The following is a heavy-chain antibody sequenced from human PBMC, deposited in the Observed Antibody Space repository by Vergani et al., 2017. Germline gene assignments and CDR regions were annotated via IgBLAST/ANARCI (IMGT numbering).Heavy chain of an antibody. V-gene: IGHV4-39*01. CDR1: ADSISSGSYY. CDR2: IYYSGLT. CDR3: ARQRPGSGWSPGACDD. J-gene: IGHJ4*02. Sequence: QLQLQQSGPGLVKPSETLFLTCTVSADSISSGSYYWGWNRPPPGKSLEWIGMIYYSGLTYYNPSLKSLVAISVDTSKNQFSLKVTSVTATDTAVYFCARQRPGSGWSPGACDDWGQGTLVTVPS. D-gene: IGHD6-19*01.